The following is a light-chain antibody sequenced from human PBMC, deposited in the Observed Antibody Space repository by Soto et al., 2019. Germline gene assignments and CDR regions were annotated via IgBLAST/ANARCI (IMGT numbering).Light chain of an antibody. Sequence: QTVVTQEPSFSVSPGGTVTLTCGLNSGSVSTTYYPSWYQQTPGQAPRTLIHSTNTRSSGVPDRFSGSILGDKAALTITGTQADDESDYYCVLFMCSGISVFGGGTKVTVL. CDR1: SGSVSTTYY. CDR3: VLFMCSGISV. V-gene: IGLV8-61*01. J-gene: IGLJ2*01. CDR2: STN.